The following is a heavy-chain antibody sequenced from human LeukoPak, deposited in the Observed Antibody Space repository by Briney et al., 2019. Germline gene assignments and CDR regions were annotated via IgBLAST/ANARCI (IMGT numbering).Heavy chain of an antibody. V-gene: IGHV5-51*01. CDR3: ASHASAFDI. Sequence: GESLKISCKGSGYRFSTYWIGWVRQMPGKGLEWMGIIYPGDSDTRYSPSFQGQVTISADKSISTAYLQWSSLRASDTAMYYCASHASAFDIWGQGTMVTVSS. J-gene: IGHJ3*02. CDR1: GYRFSTYW. CDR2: IYPGDSDT.